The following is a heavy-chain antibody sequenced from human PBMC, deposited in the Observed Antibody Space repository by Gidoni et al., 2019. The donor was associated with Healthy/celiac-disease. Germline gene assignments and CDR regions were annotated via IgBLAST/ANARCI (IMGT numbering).Heavy chain of an antibody. Sequence: EVQLVESGGALVQPGGSLRPSCAASGFTVSRNYISWVRQAPGKGLAWVSVIDSGGSTYYADSVKGRFTISRDNSKNTLYLQMNSLRAEDTAVYYCARDPNRYYDSSGYPIDDAFDIWGQGTMVTVSS. CDR1: GFTVSRNY. CDR3: ARDPNRYYDSSGYPIDDAFDI. V-gene: IGHV3-66*02. J-gene: IGHJ3*02. D-gene: IGHD3-22*01. CDR2: IDSGGST.